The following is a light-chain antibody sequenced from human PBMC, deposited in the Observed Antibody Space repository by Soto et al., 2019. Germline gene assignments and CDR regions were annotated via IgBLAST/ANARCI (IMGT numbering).Light chain of an antibody. CDR2: WAS. CDR1: QSLLYSSNNRNY. Sequence: DIVMTQSPDSLAVSLGERATINCKASQSLLYSSNNRNYLAWYQQKSGHPPRLLIYWASTRESGVPDRFSGSGSGKDFPLTINSLQAEDVSVYFCLQYYSAPATFGQGNKVEIK. J-gene: IGKJ1*01. CDR3: LQYYSAPAT. V-gene: IGKV4-1*01.